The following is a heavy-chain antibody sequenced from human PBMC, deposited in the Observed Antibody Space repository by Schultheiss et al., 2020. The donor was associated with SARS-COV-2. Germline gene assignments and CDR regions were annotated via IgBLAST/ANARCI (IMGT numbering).Heavy chain of an antibody. CDR3: ARVYGDWDWYFDL. D-gene: IGHD4-17*01. J-gene: IGHJ2*01. V-gene: IGHV4-61*02. Sequence: SQTLSLTCTVSGGSISSDTYYWSWIRQPAGKGLEWIGRIYTSGSTNYNPSLKSRVTISVDTSKNQFSLKLSSVTAADTAVYYCARVYGDWDWYFDLWGRGTLVTVSS. CDR2: IYTSGST. CDR1: GGSISSDTYY.